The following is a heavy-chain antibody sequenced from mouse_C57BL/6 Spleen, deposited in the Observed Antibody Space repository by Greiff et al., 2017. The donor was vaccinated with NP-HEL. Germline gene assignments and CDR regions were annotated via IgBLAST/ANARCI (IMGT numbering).Heavy chain of an antibody. CDR2: ISNLAYSI. J-gene: IGHJ3*01. CDR3: ARPYDGYYGGFAY. CDR1: GFTFSDYG. D-gene: IGHD2-3*01. V-gene: IGHV5-15*01. Sequence: EVKLVESGGGLVQPGGSLKLSCAASGFTFSDYGMAWVRQAPRKGPEWVAFISNLAYSIYYADTVTGRFTISRENAKNTLYLEMSSLRSEDTAMYYCARPYDGYYGGFAYWGQGTLVTVSA.